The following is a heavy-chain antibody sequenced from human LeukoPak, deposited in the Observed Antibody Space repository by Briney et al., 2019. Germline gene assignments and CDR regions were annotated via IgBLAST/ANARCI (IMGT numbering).Heavy chain of an antibody. CDR1: GYTFTNFD. J-gene: IGHJ4*02. CDR2: IIPILGIA. D-gene: IGHD2-15*01. V-gene: IGHV1-69*04. CDR3: ASDCSGGSCYPGV. Sequence: ASVKVSCKTSGYTFTNFDINWVRQAPGQGLEWMGRIIPILGIANYAQKFQGRVTITADKSTSTAYMELSSLRSEDTAVYYCASDCSGGSCYPGVWGQGTLVTVSS.